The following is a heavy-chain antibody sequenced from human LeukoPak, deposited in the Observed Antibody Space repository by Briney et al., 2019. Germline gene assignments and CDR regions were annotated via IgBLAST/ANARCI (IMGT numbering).Heavy chain of an antibody. CDR3: ARGAQRFLEWLSEAYYMDV. CDR1: GFTFSSYS. Sequence: SGGSLRLSCAASGFTFSSYSMNWVRQAPGKGLEWVSYISSSSSTIYYADSVKGRFTISRDNAKNSLYLQMNSLRAEDTAVYYCARGAQRFLEWLSEAYYMDVWGKGITVTVSS. J-gene: IGHJ6*03. V-gene: IGHV3-48*01. D-gene: IGHD3-3*01. CDR2: ISSSSSTI.